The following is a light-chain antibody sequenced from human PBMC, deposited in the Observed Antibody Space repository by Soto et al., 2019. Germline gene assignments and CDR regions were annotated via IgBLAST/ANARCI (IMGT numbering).Light chain of an antibody. CDR3: CSYARGITYV. CDR2: EGS. J-gene: IGLJ1*01. CDR1: SSDVGNYNL. Sequence: QSVLTQPASVSGSLGQSITISCTGTSSDVGNYNLVSWYQQHPGKAPKIVIHEGSKRPSGLSNRFSGSKSGNTASLTISGLQAEDEAGYYCCSYARGITYVFGTGTKVTGL. V-gene: IGLV2-23*01.